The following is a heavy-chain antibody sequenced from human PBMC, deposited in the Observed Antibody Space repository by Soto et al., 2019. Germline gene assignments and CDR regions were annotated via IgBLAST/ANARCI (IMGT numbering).Heavy chain of an antibody. Sequence: WGTLSLTGTVSGGSISGYYSVWIPQPPGKGLGGIGYIYYRGSTHYNPSLKSRVTISVDTSKNQFSLKLSSVTAADTAVYYCARVEGYCSGGSCYFDPFDIWGQGTMVTVSS. D-gene: IGHD2-15*01. CDR1: GGSISGYY. J-gene: IGHJ3*02. V-gene: IGHV4-59*01. CDR3: ARVEGYCSGGSCYFDPFDI. CDR2: IYYRGST.